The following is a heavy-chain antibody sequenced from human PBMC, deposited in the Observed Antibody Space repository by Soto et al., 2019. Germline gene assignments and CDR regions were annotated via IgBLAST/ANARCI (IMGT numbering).Heavy chain of an antibody. D-gene: IGHD1-26*01. CDR3: ARDYSGHGMDV. V-gene: IGHV1-2*02. J-gene: IGHJ6*02. Sequence: ASVKVSCKTSGYTFTAYHIHWVRQAPGQGLEWMGWINPNSGGANYAQKFEGRVTMTRDTSISTVYMELSRLGSDDTALYYCARDYSGHGMDVWGQGTTVTVYS. CDR2: INPNSGGA. CDR1: GYTFTAYH.